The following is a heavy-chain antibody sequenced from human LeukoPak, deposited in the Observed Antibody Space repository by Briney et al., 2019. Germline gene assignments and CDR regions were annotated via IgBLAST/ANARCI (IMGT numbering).Heavy chain of an antibody. Sequence: SETLSLTCTVSGGSISSGDYYWSWIRQPPGKGLEWIGYIYYSGSTYYNPSLKSRVTISVDTSKNQFSLKLSSVTAADTAVYYCARGEYDSSGYYFFDYWGQGTLVTVSS. CDR2: IYYSGST. D-gene: IGHD3-22*01. J-gene: IGHJ4*02. V-gene: IGHV4-30-4*01. CDR3: ARGEYDSSGYYFFDY. CDR1: GGSISSGDYY.